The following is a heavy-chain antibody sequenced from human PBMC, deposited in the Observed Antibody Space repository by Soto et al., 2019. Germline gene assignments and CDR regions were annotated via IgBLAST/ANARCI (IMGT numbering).Heavy chain of an antibody. CDR2: IIPIFGTA. Sequence: GASVKVSCKASGGTFSSYAISWVRQAPGQGLEWMGGIIPIFGTANYAQKLQGRVTMTTDTSTSTAYMELRSLRSDDTAVYYCARDRGHTLRFLEWLPGQFAFDIWGQGTMVTVSS. CDR3: ARDRGHTLRFLEWLPGQFAFDI. D-gene: IGHD3-3*01. V-gene: IGHV1-69*05. CDR1: GGTFSSYA. J-gene: IGHJ3*02.